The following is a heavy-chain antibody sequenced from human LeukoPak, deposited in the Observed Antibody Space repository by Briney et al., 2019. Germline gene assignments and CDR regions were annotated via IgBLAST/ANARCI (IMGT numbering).Heavy chain of an antibody. D-gene: IGHD7-27*01. CDR3: VQDWAWGAFAY. Sequence: PGGSLRLSCAASGITGYSMHWVRQAPGKGLEWVCSISSSSNYIYCADSVKGRFTISRDNSKNTLYLQMNSLGAEDTAVYYCVQDWAWGAFAYWGQGTLVTVSS. V-gene: IGHV3-21*04. CDR1: GITGYS. J-gene: IGHJ4*02. CDR2: ISSSSNYI.